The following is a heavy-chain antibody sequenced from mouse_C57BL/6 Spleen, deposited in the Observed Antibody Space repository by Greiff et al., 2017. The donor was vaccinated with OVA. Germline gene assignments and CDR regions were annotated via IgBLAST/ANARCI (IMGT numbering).Heavy chain of an antibody. Sequence: QVQLQQSGAELARPGASVKMSCKASGYTFTSYTMHWVKQRPGQGLEWIGYINPSSGYTKYNQKFKDKATLTADKSSSTAYMQLRSLTSEDSAVYDGAREGADCSGLDYGGQGTTLTVSS. J-gene: IGHJ2*01. D-gene: IGHD3-1*01. V-gene: IGHV1-4*01. CDR3: AREGADCSGLDY. CDR1: GYTFTSYT. CDR2: INPSSGYT.